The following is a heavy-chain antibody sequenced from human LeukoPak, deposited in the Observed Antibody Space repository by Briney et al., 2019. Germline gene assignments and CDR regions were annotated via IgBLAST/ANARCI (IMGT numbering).Heavy chain of an antibody. CDR3: VRARFTTFVYY. CDR2: INHLGSQT. J-gene: IGHJ4*02. D-gene: IGHD1-14*01. V-gene: IGHV3-11*05. CDR1: GFTFKDFY. Sequence: GGSLRLSCAASGFTFKDFYMSWVRQAPGKGLKWVSYINHLGSQTDYADSVKGRFTISRDNAKNSLSLQMNNLSVDDTAVYYCVRARFTTFVYYWGQGTLVTVSS.